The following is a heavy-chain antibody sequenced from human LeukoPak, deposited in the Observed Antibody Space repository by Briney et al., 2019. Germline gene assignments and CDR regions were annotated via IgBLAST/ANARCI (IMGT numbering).Heavy chain of an antibody. D-gene: IGHD3-10*01. J-gene: IGHJ4*02. CDR2: VYSSGST. Sequence: SETLSLTCTVSGGSISSYYWSWIRQPPGKGLDWIGYVYSSGSTNYNPSLKSRVTISVDTSKNQFSLKLSSVTAADTAMYYCARRSYGAYDFDYWGQGTLVTVSS. CDR3: ARRSYGAYDFDY. CDR1: GGSISSYY. V-gene: IGHV4-59*08.